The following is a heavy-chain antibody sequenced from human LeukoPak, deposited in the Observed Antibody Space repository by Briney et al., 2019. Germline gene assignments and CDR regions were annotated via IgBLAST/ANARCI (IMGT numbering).Heavy chain of an antibody. Sequence: ASVNVSCKASGYTFTSYGISWVRQAPGQGLEWMGWISAYNGNTNYAQKLQGRVTMTTDTSTSTAYMELRSLRSDDTAVYYCARDNYYDSSGYFSDYYYYYGMDVWGQGTTVTVSS. J-gene: IGHJ6*02. CDR2: ISAYNGNT. V-gene: IGHV1-18*01. CDR1: GYTFTSYG. CDR3: ARDNYYDSSGYFSDYYYYYGMDV. D-gene: IGHD3-22*01.